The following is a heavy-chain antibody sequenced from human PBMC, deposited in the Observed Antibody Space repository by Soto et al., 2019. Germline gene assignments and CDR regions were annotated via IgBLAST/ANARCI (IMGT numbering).Heavy chain of an antibody. CDR1: GFSLSTSGVG. CDR3: PNRSYGSSCYLGVYVYY. V-gene: IGHV2-5*01. CDR2: IYWNDDK. D-gene: IGHD2-15*01. J-gene: IGHJ4*02. Sequence: QITLKESGPTLVNPTQTLTLTCTFSGFSLSTSGVGVGWIRQPPGKALEWLALIYWNDDKRYSPSLKSRLTITKDTSKIMAVTTLSSLVPLDTATYYFPNRSYGSSCYLGVYVYYRCQATLLTVS.